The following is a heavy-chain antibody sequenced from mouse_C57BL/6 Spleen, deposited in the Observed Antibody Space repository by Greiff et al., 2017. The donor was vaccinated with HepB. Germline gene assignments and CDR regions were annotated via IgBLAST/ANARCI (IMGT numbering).Heavy chain of an antibody. V-gene: IGHV1-82*01. CDR3: ARGILRFDY. CDR1: GYTFSSSW. CDR2: IYPGDGDT. D-gene: IGHD1-1*01. Sequence: VQLQQSGPELVKPGASVKISCKASGYTFSSSWMNWVKQRPGKGLEWIGRIYPGDGDTNYNGKFKGKATLTADKSSSTAYMQLSSLTSEDSAVYFCARGILRFDYWGQSTTLTVSS. J-gene: IGHJ2*01.